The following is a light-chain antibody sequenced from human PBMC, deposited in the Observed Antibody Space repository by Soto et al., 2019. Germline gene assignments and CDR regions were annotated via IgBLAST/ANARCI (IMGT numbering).Light chain of an antibody. J-gene: IGLJ3*02. V-gene: IGLV2-23*01. CDR1: SSDVGSYNL. CDR2: EGS. CDR3: CSYAGSSTGWV. Sequence: QSALTQPASVSGSPGQSITISCTGTSSDVGSYNLVSWYQQHPDKAPKLMIYEGSKRPSGVSNRFSGSKSGNTASLTISGLQAEDEADYYCCSYAGSSTGWVFGGGTKLTVL.